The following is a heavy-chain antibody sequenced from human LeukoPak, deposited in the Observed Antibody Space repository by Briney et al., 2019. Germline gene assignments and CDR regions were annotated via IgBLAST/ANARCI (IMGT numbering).Heavy chain of an antibody. V-gene: IGHV3-7*01. CDR1: GFTFTNYW. CDR2: IKQDRSEK. D-gene: IGHD3-22*01. CDR3: AREIRYYYDSSGYYGPFAFDI. J-gene: IGHJ3*02. Sequence: GGSLRLSCAASGFTFTNYWMSWVRQAPGKGLELVANIKQDRSEKYYVDSVKGRFTISRDNAKNSLYLQMNSLRAEDTAVYYCAREIRYYYDSSGYYGPFAFDIWGQGTMVTVSS.